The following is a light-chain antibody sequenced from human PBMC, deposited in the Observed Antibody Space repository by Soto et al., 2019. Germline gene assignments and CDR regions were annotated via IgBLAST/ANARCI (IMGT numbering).Light chain of an antibody. J-gene: IGKJ4*01. CDR3: QQYNHLPLP. V-gene: IGKV1-33*01. CDR1: QDIRNY. CDR2: DAS. Sequence: SLYASMVGGFTITCQASQDIRNYLNWYQQKPGQAPKLLIYDASYLETGVPSRFSGGGSGTDFTLTISSLQPEDIATYYCQQYNHLPLPFGGGTKVDIK.